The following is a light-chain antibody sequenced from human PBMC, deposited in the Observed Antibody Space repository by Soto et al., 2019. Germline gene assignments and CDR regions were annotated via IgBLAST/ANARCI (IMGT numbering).Light chain of an antibody. V-gene: IGKV3-20*01. CDR2: LAS. J-gene: IGKJ2*01. CDR3: QQHSSSPHMYT. CDR1: QTVSSSY. Sequence: EIVLTQSPGTLSLSPGERATLSCRASQTVSSSYLSWYQQKPGQAPSLLIYLASSRATGIPDRFSSSGSGTDFTLTISRLEPEDFAVYYCQQHSSSPHMYTFGQGTKLELK.